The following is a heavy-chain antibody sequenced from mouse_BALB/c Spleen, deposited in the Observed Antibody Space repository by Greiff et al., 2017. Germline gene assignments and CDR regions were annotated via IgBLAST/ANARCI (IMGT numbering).Heavy chain of an antibody. CDR3: ARALYYGNSFAY. CDR2: IDPENGNT. CDR1: GFNIKDYY. V-gene: IGHV14-1*02. Sequence: EVQLQQSGAELVRPGALVKLSCKASGFNIKDYYMHWVKQRPEQGLEWIGWIDPENGNTIYDPKFQGKASITADTSSNTAYLQLSSLTSEDTAVYYCARALYYGNSFAYWGQGTLVTVSA. J-gene: IGHJ3*01. D-gene: IGHD2-1*01.